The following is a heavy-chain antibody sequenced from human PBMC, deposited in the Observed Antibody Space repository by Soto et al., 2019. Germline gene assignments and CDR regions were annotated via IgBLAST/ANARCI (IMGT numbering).Heavy chain of an antibody. J-gene: IGHJ4*02. CDR2: IYYSGST. Sequence: PSETLSLTCTVCGGSISSYYWSWIRQPPGKGLEWIGYIYYSGSTNYNPSLKSRVTISVDTSKNQFSLKLSSVTAADTAVYYCARDNGREQYYDSSGYWYYFDYWGQGTLVTVSS. CDR1: GGSISSYY. CDR3: ARDNGREQYYDSSGYWYYFDY. D-gene: IGHD3-22*01. V-gene: IGHV4-59*01.